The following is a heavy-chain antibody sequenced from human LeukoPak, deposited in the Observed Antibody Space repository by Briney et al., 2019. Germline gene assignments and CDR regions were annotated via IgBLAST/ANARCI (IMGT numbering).Heavy chain of an antibody. CDR3: AGGENWNYDYFDY. D-gene: IGHD1-7*01. J-gene: IGHJ4*02. Sequence: PGGSLRLSCAASGFTVSSNYMSWVRQAPGKGLEWVSVIYSGGSTYYADSVKGRFTISRDNAKNSLYLQMNSLRAEDTAVYYCAGGENWNYDYFDYWGQGTLVTVSS. V-gene: IGHV3-66*01. CDR2: IYSGGST. CDR1: GFTVSSNY.